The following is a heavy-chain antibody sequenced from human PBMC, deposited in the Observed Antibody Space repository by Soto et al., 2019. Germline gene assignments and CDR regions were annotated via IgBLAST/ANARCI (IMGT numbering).Heavy chain of an antibody. CDR2: IRRNGSTT. J-gene: IGHJ4*02. D-gene: IGHD5-18*01. CDR3: AGLDTSMVKTPGY. V-gene: IGHV3-48*04. CDR1: GFTFSSYA. Sequence: GGSLRLSCAASGFTFSSYAMSWVRQAPGKGLEWVSGIRRNGSTTYYVDSVKGRFTISRDNAKNSLYLQMNSLRAEDTAVYYCAGLDTSMVKTPGYWGQGTLVTISS.